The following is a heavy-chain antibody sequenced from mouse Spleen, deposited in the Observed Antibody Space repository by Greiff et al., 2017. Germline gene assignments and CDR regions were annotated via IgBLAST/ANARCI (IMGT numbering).Heavy chain of an antibody. V-gene: IGHV14-4*01. J-gene: IGHJ2*01. CDR1: GFNIKDDY. CDR3: TRWLLRIAY. D-gene: IGHD2-3*01. Sequence: EVMLVESGAELVRPGASVKLSCTASGFNIKDDYMHWVKQRPEQGLEWIGWIDPENGDTEYASKFQGKATITADTSSNTAYLQLSSLTSEDTAVYYCTRWLLRIAYWGQGTTLTVSS. CDR2: IDPENGDT.